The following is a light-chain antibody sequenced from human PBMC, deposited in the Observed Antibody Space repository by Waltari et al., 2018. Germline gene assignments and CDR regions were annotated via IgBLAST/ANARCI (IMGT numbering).Light chain of an antibody. Sequence: EVVMTQSPATLSVSPGERATLSCRASQSVSSNLAWYQQRPGQAPRLLIYGASTRATGIPARFSGSASGTEFTLTISSLQSEDFAIYYCQQYNNWLTLTFCQGTKLEIK. CDR1: QSVSSN. J-gene: IGKJ1*01. CDR3: QQYNNWLTLT. V-gene: IGKV3-15*01. CDR2: GAS.